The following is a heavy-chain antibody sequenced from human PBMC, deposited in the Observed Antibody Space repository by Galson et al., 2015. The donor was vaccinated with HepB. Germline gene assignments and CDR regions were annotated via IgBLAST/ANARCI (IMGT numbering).Heavy chain of an antibody. CDR1: GFSLSTSGVG. J-gene: IGHJ4*02. V-gene: IGHV2-5*02. Sequence: PALVKPTQTLTLTCTFSGFSLSTSGVGVGWIRQPPGKALEWLALIYWDDDKRYSPSLKSRLTTTKDTSKNQVVLTMTNMDPVDTATYYCAHTYCSGGSCYYFDYWGQGTLVTVSS. CDR2: IYWDDDK. D-gene: IGHD2-15*01. CDR3: AHTYCSGGSCYYFDY.